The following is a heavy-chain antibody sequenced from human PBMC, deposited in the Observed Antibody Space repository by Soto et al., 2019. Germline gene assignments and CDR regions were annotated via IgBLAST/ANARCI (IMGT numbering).Heavy chain of an antibody. D-gene: IGHD2-2*01. CDR3: ARIGPIYAYCSRTSCPGYYFDY. CDR2: IYNSDST. Sequence: GGSLRLSCAASGFTVSSNYMTWVRQAPGKGLEWVSVIYNSDSTYYTDSVKGRFTISRDNSKNTLYLQMNSLRAEDTAVYYCARIGPIYAYCSRTSCPGYYFDYWGQGTLVPVSS. V-gene: IGHV3-66*01. J-gene: IGHJ4*02. CDR1: GFTVSSNY.